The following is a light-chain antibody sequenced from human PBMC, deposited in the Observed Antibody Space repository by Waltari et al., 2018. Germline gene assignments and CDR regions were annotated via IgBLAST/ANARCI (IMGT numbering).Light chain of an antibody. Sequence: EVVLTQSPATLSLSPGERATLSCRASQSVSKYLAWYQQKPGQAPRLLIYDASNRATGIPARFSGSGSGTDFTLTISSLEPEDSAVYYCQQRTNWPPALSFGGGTRVEI. CDR3: QQRTNWPPALS. CDR2: DAS. V-gene: IGKV3-11*01. J-gene: IGKJ4*01. CDR1: QSVSKY.